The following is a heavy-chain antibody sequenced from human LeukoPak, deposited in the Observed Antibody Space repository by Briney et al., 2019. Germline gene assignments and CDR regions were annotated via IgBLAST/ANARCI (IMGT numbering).Heavy chain of an antibody. Sequence: GASVKVSCKASGYTFTGYYMHWVRQAPGQGLEWMGRINPNSGGSNYAQKFQGRVTMTRDTSISTAYMELSRLRSDDTAVYYCARVAISSGSYGAAFDIWGQGTMVTVSS. CDR1: GYTFTGYY. CDR3: ARVAISSGSYGAAFDI. D-gene: IGHD1-26*01. CDR2: INPNSGGS. J-gene: IGHJ3*02. V-gene: IGHV1-2*06.